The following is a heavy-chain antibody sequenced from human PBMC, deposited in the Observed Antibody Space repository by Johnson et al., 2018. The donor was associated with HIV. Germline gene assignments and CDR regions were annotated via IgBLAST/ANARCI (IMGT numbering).Heavy chain of an antibody. J-gene: IGHJ3*02. D-gene: IGHD3-10*01. Sequence: VQLVESGGGVVQPGGSLRLSCAASGFTFSSYDMHWVRQVTRKGLEWVSAIGTAGDTYYPGSVTGRFTISRENAKDSLYLQMNSRRAGDTAVYYCTTDSKWFGELHDAFDIWGQGTMVTVSS. CDR2: IGTAGDT. CDR1: GFTFSSYD. V-gene: IGHV3-13*01. CDR3: TTDSKWFGELHDAFDI.